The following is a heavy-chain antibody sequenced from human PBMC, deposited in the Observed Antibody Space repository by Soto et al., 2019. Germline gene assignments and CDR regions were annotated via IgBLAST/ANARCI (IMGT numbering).Heavy chain of an antibody. D-gene: IGHD3-10*01. J-gene: IGHJ4*02. CDR1: GGSISSYY. V-gene: IGHV4-59*01. CDR3: ARGTGSYDY. Sequence: PSETLSLTCTVSGGSISSYYWSWIRQPPGKGLEWIGYIYYSGSTNYNPSLKSRVTISVDTSKNQFSLKLSSVTAADTAVYYCARGTGSYDYWGQGTLVTGSS. CDR2: IYYSGST.